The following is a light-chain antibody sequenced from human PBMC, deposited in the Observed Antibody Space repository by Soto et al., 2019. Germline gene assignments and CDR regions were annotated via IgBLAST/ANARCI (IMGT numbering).Light chain of an antibody. CDR2: AAS. CDR1: RSVSSSQ. Sequence: EVVLAQSPCTLSLSPGERATLSCKAMRSVSSSQLAWIQQKPGQAPRILIYAASLRAAGIPDSFSGSGSGTDFTLTISRLEPADFAVYYCQQYASAPHTFGGGTKVDIK. V-gene: IGKV3-20*01. CDR3: QQYASAPHT. J-gene: IGKJ4*01.